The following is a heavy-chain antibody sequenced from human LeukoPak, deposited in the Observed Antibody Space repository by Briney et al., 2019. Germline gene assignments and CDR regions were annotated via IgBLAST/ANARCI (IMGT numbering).Heavy chain of an antibody. J-gene: IGHJ4*02. CDR1: GVSFSGYY. CDR3: ASHYYDSSGYIY. D-gene: IGHD3-22*01. CDR2: INHSGST. V-gene: IGHV4-34*01. Sequence: SETLSLTCAVYGVSFSGYYWSWIRQPPGKGLEWIGEINHSGSTNYNPSLKSRVTISVDTSKNQFSLKLSSVTAADTAVYYCASHYYDSSGYIYWGQGTLVTVSS.